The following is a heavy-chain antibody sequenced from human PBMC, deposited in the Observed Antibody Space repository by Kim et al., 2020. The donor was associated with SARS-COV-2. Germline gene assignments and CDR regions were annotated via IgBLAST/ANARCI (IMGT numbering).Heavy chain of an antibody. CDR1: GYIFTNYD. J-gene: IGHJ6*01. Sequence: ASVKVSCKISGYIFTNYDMHWVRQAPGQGLEWIGIINPSGGTTTYAQKFQGRVTMTRDTSTSTFYMDLSSLRSEDTAVYFCARAGGQVSCRDGVSYYYG. D-gene: IGHD2-8*01. V-gene: IGHV1-46*01. CDR2: INPSGGTT. CDR3: ARAGGQVSCRDGVSYYYG.